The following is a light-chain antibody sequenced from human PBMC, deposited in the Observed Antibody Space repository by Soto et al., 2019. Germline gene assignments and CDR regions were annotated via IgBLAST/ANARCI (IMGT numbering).Light chain of an antibody. CDR3: SSYTSSSTLV. J-gene: IGLJ1*01. Sequence: QFVLTQPASVSGSPGQSITISCTGTSSDVGGYNYVSWYQQHPGKAPKLMIYEVSNRPSGVSNRFSGSKSGNTASLIISGLQAEDEADYYCSSYTSSSTLVFGTGTKVTVL. CDR1: SSDVGGYNY. CDR2: EVS. V-gene: IGLV2-14*01.